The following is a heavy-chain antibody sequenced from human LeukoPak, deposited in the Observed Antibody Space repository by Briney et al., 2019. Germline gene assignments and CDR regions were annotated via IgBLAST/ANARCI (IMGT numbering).Heavy chain of an antibody. CDR3: ARVFYGDYLPDY. D-gene: IGHD4-17*01. J-gene: IGHJ4*02. Sequence: GGSLRLSCAASGFTFSSYAMSWVRQAPGKGLEWVSAISGSGGSTYYADSVEGRFTISRDNAKNSLYLQMNSLRAEDTAVYYCARVFYGDYLPDYWGQGTLVTVSS. V-gene: IGHV3-23*01. CDR1: GFTFSSYA. CDR2: ISGSGGST.